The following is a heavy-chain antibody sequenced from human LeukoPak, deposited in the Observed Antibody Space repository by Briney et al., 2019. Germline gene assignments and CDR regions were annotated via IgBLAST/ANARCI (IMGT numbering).Heavy chain of an antibody. D-gene: IGHD1-26*01. Sequence: SETLSLTCAVYGGSFSGYYWRWIRQPPGKGLEWIGEINHSGSTNYNPSLKSRVTISVDTSKNQFSLKLSSVTAADTAVYYCARGRKVLLTYNWFDPWGQGTLVTVSS. CDR2: INHSGST. CDR3: ARGRKVLLTYNWFDP. V-gene: IGHV4-34*01. CDR1: GGSFSGYY. J-gene: IGHJ5*02.